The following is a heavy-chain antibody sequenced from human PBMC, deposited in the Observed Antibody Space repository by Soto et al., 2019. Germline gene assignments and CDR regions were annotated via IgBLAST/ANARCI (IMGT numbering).Heavy chain of an antibody. V-gene: IGHV3-23*01. CDR3: ANGISASGYGAVDY. Sequence: EVQLLESGGGLVQPGGSLRLSCAASGFTFNTYAMTWFRQAPGKGLEWVSAIAGNGDTTYYANSVKGRFTISRDNXTTTLYLQMNSLRAEDTAVYYCANGISASGYGAVDYWGQGSLVTVSS. J-gene: IGHJ4*02. D-gene: IGHD2-2*01. CDR2: IAGNGDTT. CDR1: GFTFNTYA.